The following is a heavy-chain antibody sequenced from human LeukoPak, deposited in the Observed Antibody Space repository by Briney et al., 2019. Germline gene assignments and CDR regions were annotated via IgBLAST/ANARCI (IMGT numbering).Heavy chain of an antibody. CDR1: GFTFSSSW. V-gene: IGHV3-7*01. CDR2: IKEDGSWK. J-gene: IGHJ4*02. Sequence: GGSLRLSCAASGFTFSSSWMGWARQAPGKGLEWVANIKEDGSWKHYAVPVQGRFTISRDNAKNSLYLQMNSLRAEDTAVYYCARDRGWYHADSWGQGTLVTVSS. D-gene: IGHD6-19*01. CDR3: ARDRGWYHADS.